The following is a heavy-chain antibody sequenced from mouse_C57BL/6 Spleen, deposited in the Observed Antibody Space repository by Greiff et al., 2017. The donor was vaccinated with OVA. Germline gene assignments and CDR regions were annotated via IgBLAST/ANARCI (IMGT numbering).Heavy chain of an antibody. D-gene: IGHD1-1*01. J-gene: IGHJ3*01. CDR1: GYAFSSSW. Sequence: VHLVESGPELVKPGASVKISCKASGYAFSSSWMNWVKQRPGKGLEWIGRIYPGDGDTNYNGKFKGKATLTADKSSSTAYMQLSSLTSEDSAVYFCARQEFITAEGFAYWGQGTLVTVSA. CDR2: IYPGDGDT. CDR3: ARQEFITAEGFAY. V-gene: IGHV1-82*01.